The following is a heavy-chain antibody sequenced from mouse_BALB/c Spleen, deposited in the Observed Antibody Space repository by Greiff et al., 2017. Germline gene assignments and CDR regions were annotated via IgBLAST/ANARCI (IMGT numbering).Heavy chain of an antibody. D-gene: IGHD2-1*01. CDR3: ARGGDGNYDWFAY. Sequence: QVQLQQSGAELARPGASVKLSCKASGYTFTSYWMQWVKQRPGQGLEWIGAIYPGDGDTRYTQKFKGKATLTADKSSSTAYMQLSSLASEDSAVYYCARGGDGNYDWFAYWGQGTLVTVSA. CDR1: GYTFTSYW. CDR2: IYPGDGDT. V-gene: IGHV1-87*01. J-gene: IGHJ3*01.